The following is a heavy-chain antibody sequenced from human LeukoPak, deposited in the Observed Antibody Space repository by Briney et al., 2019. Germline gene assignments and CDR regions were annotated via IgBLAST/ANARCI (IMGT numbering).Heavy chain of an antibody. CDR3: AGARGWEFSS. CDR2: IKQDGSVK. J-gene: IGHJ5*02. CDR1: GFTFSTYW. V-gene: IGHV3-7*01. Sequence: GGSLRLSCAASGFTFSTYWMGWVRQAPGMGLEWVATIKQDGSVKHYEDSVKGRFTISRDNAKNSLFLQMNSLRAEDTAVYYCAGARGWEFSSWGQGTLVTVSS. D-gene: IGHD1-26*01.